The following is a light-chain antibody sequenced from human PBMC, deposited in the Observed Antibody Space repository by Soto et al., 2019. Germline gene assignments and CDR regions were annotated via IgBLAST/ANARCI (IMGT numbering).Light chain of an antibody. CDR1: SSNIGAGYD. J-gene: IGLJ2*01. Sequence: QAVVTQSSSVSGAPGQRVTISCTGSSSNIGAGYDVHWYQQLPGTAPKLLIYGNTNRPSGVPDRFSGSKSGTSASLAITGLQAEDEADYYCQSYDSSLNGHVVFGGGTKVTVL. CDR3: QSYDSSLNGHVV. CDR2: GNT. V-gene: IGLV1-40*01.